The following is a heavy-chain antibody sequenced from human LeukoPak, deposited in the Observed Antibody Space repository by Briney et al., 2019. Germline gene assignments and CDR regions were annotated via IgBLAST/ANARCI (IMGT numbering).Heavy chain of an antibody. CDR2: IYTSGST. V-gene: IGHV4-4*07. D-gene: IGHD3-22*01. Sequence: PSETLSLTCTVSGGSISSYYWSWIRQPAGKGLGWIGRIYTSGSTNYNPSLKSRVTMSVDTSKNQFSLKLSSVTAADTAVYYCASNYYDSSGYYANAFDIWGQGTMVTVSS. CDR1: GGSISSYY. J-gene: IGHJ3*02. CDR3: ASNYYDSSGYYANAFDI.